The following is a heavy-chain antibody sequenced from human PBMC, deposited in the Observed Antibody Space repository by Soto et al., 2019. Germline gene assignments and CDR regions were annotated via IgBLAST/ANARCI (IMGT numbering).Heavy chain of an antibody. CDR3: ARDLDYYYGMDV. CDR2: IYYSGST. J-gene: IGHJ6*02. Sequence: SETLSLTCTVSGGSISSGVYYWSWIRQPPGKGLEWIGYIYYSGSTNYNPSLKSRVTISVDTSKNQFSLKLSSVTAADTAVYYCARDLDYYYGMDVWGQGTTVTVSS. V-gene: IGHV4-30-4*01. CDR1: GGSISSGVYY.